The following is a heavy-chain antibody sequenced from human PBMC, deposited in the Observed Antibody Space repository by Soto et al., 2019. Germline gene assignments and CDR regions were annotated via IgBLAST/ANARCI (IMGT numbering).Heavy chain of an antibody. V-gene: IGHV4-34*01. Sequence: QVQLQQWGAGLLKPSETLSLTCAVYGGSFSGYYWSWIRQPPGKGLEWIGEINHSGSTNYNPSLKSRVTISVDTSKNQFSQRLSSVTAADTAVYYCARGRGYCSGGSCGRRRGFDYWGQGTLVTVSS. D-gene: IGHD2-15*01. CDR3: ARGRGYCSGGSCGRRRGFDY. CDR1: GGSFSGYY. J-gene: IGHJ4*02. CDR2: INHSGST.